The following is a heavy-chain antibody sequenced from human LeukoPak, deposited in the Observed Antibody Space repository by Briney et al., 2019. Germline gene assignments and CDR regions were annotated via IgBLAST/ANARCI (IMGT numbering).Heavy chain of an antibody. D-gene: IGHD4-23*01. CDR2: ISSSGSTI. Sequence: GGSLRLSCAASGFTFSSYSMNWVRQAPGKGLEWVSYISSSGSTIYYADSVKGRFTISRDNAKNSLYLQMNSLSAEDTAVYYCARDYGGSSPFDYWGQGTLVTVSS. V-gene: IGHV3-48*04. J-gene: IGHJ4*02. CDR1: GFTFSSYS. CDR3: ARDYGGSSPFDY.